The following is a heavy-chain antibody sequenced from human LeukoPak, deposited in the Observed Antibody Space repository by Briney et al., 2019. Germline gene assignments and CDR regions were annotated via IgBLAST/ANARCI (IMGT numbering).Heavy chain of an antibody. CDR1: GYTFTSYG. V-gene: IGHV1-18*01. J-gene: IGHJ5*02. Sequence: GASVKVSCKASGYTFTSYGLSWVRQAPGQGLEWMGWISTYNDNTNYAQKLQGRLTMTTDTSTSTAYMELRSLRSDDTAVYYCARDEGGYYYGSGSYYLSASPKLDPWGQGTLVTVSS. CDR3: ARDEGGYYYGSGSYYLSASPKLDP. D-gene: IGHD3-10*01. CDR2: ISTYNDNT.